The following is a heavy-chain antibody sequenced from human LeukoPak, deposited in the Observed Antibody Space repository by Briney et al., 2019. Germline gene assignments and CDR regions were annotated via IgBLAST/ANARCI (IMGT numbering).Heavy chain of an antibody. CDR2: ISGSGGST. Sequence: GGSLRLSCAASGFTFSSYAMSWVRQAPGKGLEWVSAISGSGGSTYYADSVKGRFTISRDNSKNTLYLQMNSLRAEDTAVYYSAKDYYDSSGYYHAEPFDYWGQGTLVTVSS. CDR3: AKDYYDSSGYYHAEPFDY. V-gene: IGHV3-23*01. J-gene: IGHJ4*02. CDR1: GFTFSSYA. D-gene: IGHD3-22*01.